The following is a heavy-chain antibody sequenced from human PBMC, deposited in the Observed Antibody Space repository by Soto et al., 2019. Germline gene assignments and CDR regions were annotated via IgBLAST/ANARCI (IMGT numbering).Heavy chain of an antibody. V-gene: IGHV3-74*01. CDR3: IRGPRASSSGTGAY. CDR2: ISDDGKIT. Sequence: HPGGSLRLSCEASGFVFKMYYMHWVRQVPGKRPEWVSRISDDGKITTYADSVKDRFTISRDNAKDTLYLQLDNLRGDDTGLYYCIRGPRASSSGTGAYWGQGTQVTVSS. D-gene: IGHD2-2*01. CDR1: GFVFKMYY. J-gene: IGHJ4*02.